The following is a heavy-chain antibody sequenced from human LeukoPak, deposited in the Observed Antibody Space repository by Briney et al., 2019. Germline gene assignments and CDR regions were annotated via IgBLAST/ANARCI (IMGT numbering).Heavy chain of an antibody. CDR3: ARHDYGEYYFDY. D-gene: IGHD4-17*01. Sequence: SETLSLTCTVSGGSISSSSYHWGWIRQPPGKGLEYIGNIYYSGSTYYNPSLKSRVTISVDTSKNQFSLKLSSVTAADTAVYYCARHDYGEYYFDYWGQGTLVTVSS. CDR2: IYYSGST. CDR1: GGSISSSSYH. V-gene: IGHV4-39*01. J-gene: IGHJ4*02.